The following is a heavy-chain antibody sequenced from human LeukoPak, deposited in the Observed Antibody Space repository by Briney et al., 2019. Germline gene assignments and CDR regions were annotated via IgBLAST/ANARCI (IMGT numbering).Heavy chain of an antibody. V-gene: IGHV4-39*07. CDR1: GGSISSGDYY. CDR3: ARFGTNYEGNLQYWFDP. CDR2: IYYSGST. J-gene: IGHJ5*02. D-gene: IGHD3-16*01. Sequence: PSETLSLTCTVSGGSISSGDYYWGWIRQPPGKGLEWIGSIYYSGSTYYNPSLKSRVTISVDTSKNQFSLKLSSVTAADTAVYYCARFGTNYEGNLQYWFDPWGQGTLVTVSS.